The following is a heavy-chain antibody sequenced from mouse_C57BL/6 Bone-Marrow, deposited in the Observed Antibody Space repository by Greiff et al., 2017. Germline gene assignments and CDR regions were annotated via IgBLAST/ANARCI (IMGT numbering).Heavy chain of an antibody. D-gene: IGHD1-1*01. CDR1: GFTFSSYA. CDR3: TRSFITTVVGHFDY. J-gene: IGHJ2*01. Sequence: EVKLVESGEGLVKPGGSLKLSCAASGFTFSSYAMSWVRQTPEKRLEWVAYISSGGDYIYYADTVKGRFTISRDNARNTLYLQMSSLKSEDTAMYYCTRSFITTVVGHFDYWGQGTTLTVSS. V-gene: IGHV5-9-1*02. CDR2: ISSGGDYI.